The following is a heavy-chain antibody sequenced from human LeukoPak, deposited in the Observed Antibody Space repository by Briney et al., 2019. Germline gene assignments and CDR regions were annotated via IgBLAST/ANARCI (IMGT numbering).Heavy chain of an antibody. Sequence: GDSLKISCASSGYILTSLLLELDPQKPGQGLEWMGIVYPSDSDTRYSPSFQGQVTISVDKSGKTAYLQWTSMKSSDTAMYYCAQHGEMDVGGHFQYWGQGTLLTVSS. V-gene: IGHV5-51*01. CDR3: AQHGEMDVGGHFQY. CDR1: GYILTSLL. J-gene: IGHJ1*01. CDR2: VYPSDSDT. D-gene: IGHD5-24*01.